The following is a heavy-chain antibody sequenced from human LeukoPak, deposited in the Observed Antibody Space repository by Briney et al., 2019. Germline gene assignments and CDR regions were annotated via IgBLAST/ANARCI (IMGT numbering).Heavy chain of an antibody. CDR3: ARDYGGSSPFNY. Sequence: GGSLKLSCAASGFTFSSYEMHWVRQAPGKGREWVSYISSSGTTIYYADSVKGRFTISRDNAKNSLYLQMNSLRSEDTAVYYCARDYGGSSPFNYWGQGTLVTVSS. D-gene: IGHD4-23*01. CDR1: GFTFSSYE. V-gene: IGHV3-48*03. CDR2: ISSSGTTI. J-gene: IGHJ4*02.